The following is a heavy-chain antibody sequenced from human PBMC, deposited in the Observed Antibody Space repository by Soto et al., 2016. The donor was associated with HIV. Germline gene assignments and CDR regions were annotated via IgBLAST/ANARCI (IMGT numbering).Heavy chain of an antibody. V-gene: IGHV3-15*01. CDR2: IKSNIDGGTT. CDR3: TIDTGVGAPAEYFQH. Sequence: EVQLVESGGGLVKPGGSLRLSCAASGFTFINAWMSWVRQAPGKGLEWVGRIKSNIDGGTTDYAAPVKGGFTISRDDSKNTLYLQMSSLKTEDTAVYYCTIDTGVGAPAEYFQHWGQGTLVIVSS. J-gene: IGHJ1*01. CDR1: GFTFINAW. D-gene: IGHD3-3*01.